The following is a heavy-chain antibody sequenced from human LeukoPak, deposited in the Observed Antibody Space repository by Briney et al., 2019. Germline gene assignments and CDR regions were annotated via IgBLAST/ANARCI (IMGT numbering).Heavy chain of an antibody. CDR3: AKSQATVVTPLWFDP. V-gene: IGHV3-23*01. Sequence: GGSLRLSCAASGFTFSSYAMSWVRQAPGKGLEWVSAISGSGGSAYYADSVKGRFTISRDNSKNTLYLQMNSLRAEDTAVYYCAKSQATVVTPLWFDPWGQGTLVTVSS. CDR2: ISGSGGSA. D-gene: IGHD4-23*01. J-gene: IGHJ5*02. CDR1: GFTFSSYA.